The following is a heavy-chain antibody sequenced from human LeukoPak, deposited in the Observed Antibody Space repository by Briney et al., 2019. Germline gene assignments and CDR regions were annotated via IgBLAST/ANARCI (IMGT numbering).Heavy chain of an antibody. Sequence: GSLRLSCVASGFTFSSYAMSWVRQAPGKGLEWVSAISGSGGSTYYADSVKGRFTISRDNSKNTLYLQMNSLRAEDTAVYYCAKTLIYYDSSGYYFDYWGQGTLVTVSS. V-gene: IGHV3-23*01. CDR3: AKTLIYYDSSGYYFDY. D-gene: IGHD3-22*01. J-gene: IGHJ4*02. CDR1: GFTFSSYA. CDR2: ISGSGGST.